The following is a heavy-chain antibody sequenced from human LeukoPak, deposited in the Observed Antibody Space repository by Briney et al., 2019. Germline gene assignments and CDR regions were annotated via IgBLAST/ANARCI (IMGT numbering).Heavy chain of an antibody. J-gene: IGHJ4*02. CDR2: IYYSGST. Sequence: PSETLSLTCTVSGGSISSLYWSWIRQPPGKGLEWIGYIYYSGSTNYNPALKSRVTISVDTSKNQFSLKLSSVTAADTAVYYCARQRGRWDSFDYWGQGTLVTVSS. CDR1: GGSISSLY. D-gene: IGHD1-26*01. V-gene: IGHV4-59*08. CDR3: ARQRGRWDSFDY.